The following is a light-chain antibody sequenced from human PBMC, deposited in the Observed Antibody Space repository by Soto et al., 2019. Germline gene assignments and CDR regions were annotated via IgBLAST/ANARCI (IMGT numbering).Light chain of an antibody. V-gene: IGKV3-20*01. CDR3: QHYSTSAFT. Sequence: EIVLTQSPGTLSLSPGERATLSCRASQRVSNYLVWYRQRPGQAPRLLIHGASIRATGIPDRFSGSGSGTDFTLTISRLEPEDFAVYYCQHYSTSAFTFGPGTKVDIK. CDR2: GAS. J-gene: IGKJ3*01. CDR1: QRVSNY.